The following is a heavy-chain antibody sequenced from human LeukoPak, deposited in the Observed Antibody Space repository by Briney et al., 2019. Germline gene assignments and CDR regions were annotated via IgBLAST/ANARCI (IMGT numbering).Heavy chain of an antibody. CDR3: ARSPVPQVAGSGSYRGLWWFDP. J-gene: IGHJ5*02. Sequence: GESLKISCQGSGYSFTSYWIAWVRQMPGKGLEWLGIIYPGDSDTRYSPSFQGQVTISADKSISTAYLQWSSLKASDTAMYYCARSPVPQVAGSGSYRGLWWFDPWGQGTLVTVSS. V-gene: IGHV5-51*01. CDR1: GYSFTSYW. CDR2: IYPGDSDT. D-gene: IGHD3-10*01.